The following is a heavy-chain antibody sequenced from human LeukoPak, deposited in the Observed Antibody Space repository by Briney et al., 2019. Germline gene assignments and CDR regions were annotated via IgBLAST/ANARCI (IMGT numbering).Heavy chain of an antibody. Sequence: GGSLRLSCAASGFTFSSYWMHWVRQAPGEGLVWVSRIGSDGSTTTYADSVKGRFTISRDNAKNTLYLQMNSLRAEDTAVYYCAVDNWGNSHWGQGTLVTVSS. CDR3: AVDNWGNSH. D-gene: IGHD7-27*01. CDR1: GFTFSSYW. CDR2: IGSDGSTT. J-gene: IGHJ4*02. V-gene: IGHV3-74*01.